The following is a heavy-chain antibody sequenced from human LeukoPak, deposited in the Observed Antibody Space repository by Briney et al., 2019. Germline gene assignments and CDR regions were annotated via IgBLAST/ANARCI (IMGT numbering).Heavy chain of an antibody. J-gene: IGHJ4*02. CDR2: ISGSGGAT. CDR1: GFSFSTYA. V-gene: IGHV3-23*01. D-gene: IGHD2-2*01. Sequence: PGGSLTLSCAASGFSFSTYAMNWVRQSPGKGLEWLSVISGSGGATYYADSVKGRFTISRDNSKNTLYLQMNSLTAEDTAIYYCAKDSCTSTSCSWDYWGQGTLVTVSS. CDR3: AKDSCTSTSCSWDY.